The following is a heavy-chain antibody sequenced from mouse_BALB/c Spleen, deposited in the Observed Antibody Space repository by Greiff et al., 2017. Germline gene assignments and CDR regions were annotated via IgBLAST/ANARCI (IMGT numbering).Heavy chain of an antibody. CDR2: IDPANGNT. V-gene: IGHV14-3*02. J-gene: IGHJ3*01. Sequence: EVQLQQSGAELVKPGASVKLSCSASGFNIKDTYMHWVKQRPEQGLEWIGRIDPANGNTKYDPKFQGKATITADTSSNTAYLQLSSLTSEDTAVYYCARSANWVWFAYWGQGTLVTVSA. CDR1: GFNIKDTY. D-gene: IGHD4-1*01. CDR3: ARSANWVWFAY.